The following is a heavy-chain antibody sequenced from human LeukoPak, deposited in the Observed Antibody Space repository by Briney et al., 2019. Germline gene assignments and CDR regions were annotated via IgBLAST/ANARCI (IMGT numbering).Heavy chain of an antibody. J-gene: IGHJ3*01. D-gene: IGHD1-14*01. Sequence: AGGSLRLSCAASGFTFSNAWMSWVRQAPGKGLEWVSVMYSGGSTYYADSVKGRFTISRDNSKNTLYLQMNSLRAEDTAVYYCAREVSYAFNFWGQGTMVTVSS. CDR2: MYSGGST. V-gene: IGHV3-53*01. CDR1: GFTFSNAW. CDR3: AREVSYAFNF.